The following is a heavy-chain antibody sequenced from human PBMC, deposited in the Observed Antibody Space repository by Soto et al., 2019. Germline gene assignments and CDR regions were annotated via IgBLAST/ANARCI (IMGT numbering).Heavy chain of an antibody. D-gene: IGHD3-22*01. CDR2: IYYSGST. CDR3: ARDWDYYDSSGYWNWFDP. Sequence: SETLSLTCTVSGGSTSRSGYYWGWIRQPPGKGLEWIGSIYYSGSTYYNSSLKSRVTISVDTSKNQFSLKLSSVTAADTAVYYCARDWDYYDSSGYWNWFDPWGQGTLVTVSS. V-gene: IGHV4-39*07. CDR1: GGSTSRSGYY. J-gene: IGHJ5*02.